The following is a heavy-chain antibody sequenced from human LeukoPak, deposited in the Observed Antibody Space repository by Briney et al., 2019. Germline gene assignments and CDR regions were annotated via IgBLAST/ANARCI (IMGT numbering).Heavy chain of an antibody. D-gene: IGHD3-22*01. Sequence: GGSLRLSCAASGFTVSSNYMSWVRQAPGKGLEWVSVIYSGGSTYYADSVKGRFTISRDNSKNTLYLQMNSLRAEDTAVYYCASYPKYYYDSRNYYYYGMDVWGQGTTVTVSS. V-gene: IGHV3-66*01. CDR2: IYSGGST. J-gene: IGHJ6*02. CDR1: GFTVSSNY. CDR3: ASYPKYYYDSRNYYYYGMDV.